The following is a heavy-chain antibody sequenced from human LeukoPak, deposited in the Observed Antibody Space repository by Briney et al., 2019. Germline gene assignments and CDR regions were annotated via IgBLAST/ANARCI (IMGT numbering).Heavy chain of an antibody. CDR2: IIPIFGTA. D-gene: IGHD3-16*02. Sequence: SVKVSCKASGGTFSSYAISWVRQAPGQGLEWMGGIIPIFGTANYAQKFQGRVTITTDESTSTAYMELSSLRSEDTAVYYCARDQVITFGGVIVDNNWFDPWGQGTLVTVPS. CDR3: ARDQVITFGGVIVDNNWFDP. J-gene: IGHJ5*02. V-gene: IGHV1-69*05. CDR1: GGTFSSYA.